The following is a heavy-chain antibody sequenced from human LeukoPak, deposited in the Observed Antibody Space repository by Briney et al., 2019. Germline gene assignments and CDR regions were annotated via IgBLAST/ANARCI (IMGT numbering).Heavy chain of an antibody. CDR3: ARHENLSRRYRMAFDF. V-gene: IGHV4-39*01. Sequence: PSETLSLTCTVSGGSIASDNYYWGWIPQPPGKGLEWIVCIYYTGRTYNNPSLKSRVTMSVDAYKKQFSLQLSCVTAADAAMYWGARHENLSRRYRMAFDFWGQGSLVSVSS. CDR2: IYYTGRT. CDR1: GGSIASDNYY. J-gene: IGHJ4*02. D-gene: IGHD3-16*02.